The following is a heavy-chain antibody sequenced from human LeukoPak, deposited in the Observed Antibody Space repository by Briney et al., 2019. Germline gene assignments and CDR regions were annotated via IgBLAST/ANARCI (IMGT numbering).Heavy chain of an antibody. CDR1: GGSFSGYY. J-gene: IGHJ4*02. Sequence: PSETLSLTCAVYGGSFSGYYWSWIRQPPGKELEWIGEINHSGSTNYNPSLKSRVTISVDTSKNQFSLKLSSVTAADTAVYYCARGWGGRWGQGTLVTVSS. V-gene: IGHV4-34*01. D-gene: IGHD3-16*01. CDR3: ARGWGGR. CDR2: INHSGST.